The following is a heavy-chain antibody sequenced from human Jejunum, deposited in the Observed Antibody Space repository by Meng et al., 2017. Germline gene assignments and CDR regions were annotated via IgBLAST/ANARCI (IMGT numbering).Heavy chain of an antibody. CDR3: ARVAVTGIGYFSY. CDR2: INGGTGNT. CDR1: GYTFTSHY. Sequence: ASVKVSCKASGYTFTSHYIHWWRQAPGQGLEWMGWINGGTGNTEYSQNFQGRITFTRDTAASTDYMELSSLRSEDTAVFCWARVAVTGIGYFSYWGQGTLV. D-gene: IGHD6-19*01. J-gene: IGHJ1*01. V-gene: IGHV1-3*01.